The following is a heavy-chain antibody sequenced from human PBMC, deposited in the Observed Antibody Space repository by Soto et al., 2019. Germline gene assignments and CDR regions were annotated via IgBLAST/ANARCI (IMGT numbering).Heavy chain of an antibody. J-gene: IGHJ5*02. D-gene: IGHD2-8*01. CDR3: ARALNRDPTWFDP. Sequence: QVQLQESGPGLVKPSGTLSLTCVVSSGSISSSNWWSWVRQPPGKGLEWIGEIYHSGRINYNPSLSSRVTISVDKSNNQFSLKLSSVPAAHTAVYYCARALNRDPTWFDPWGHGTLVTVSS. CDR2: IYHSGRI. CDR1: SGSISSSNW. V-gene: IGHV4-4*02.